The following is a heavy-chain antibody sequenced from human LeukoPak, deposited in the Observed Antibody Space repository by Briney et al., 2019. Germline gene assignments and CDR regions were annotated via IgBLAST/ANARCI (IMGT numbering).Heavy chain of an antibody. D-gene: IGHD5-24*01. V-gene: IGHV3-30*02. CDR1: GFTFSNYD. CDR3: AKNRVGHNYADAFEI. J-gene: IGHJ3*02. CDR2: IRYDGSDT. Sequence: GGSLRLSCAPSGFTFSNYDMHWVRQAPGKGLGWVAFIRYDGSDTYYADSVRGRFTISGDNSKNTLFLHMNSLRPEDTAIFYCAKNRVGHNYADAFEIWGQGTMVTISS.